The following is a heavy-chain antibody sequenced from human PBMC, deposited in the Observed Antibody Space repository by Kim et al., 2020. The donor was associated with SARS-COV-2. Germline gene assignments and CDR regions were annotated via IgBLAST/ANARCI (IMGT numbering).Heavy chain of an antibody. Sequence: GESLKISCKGSGFRFTTYWIGWVRQMPGKGLEWMRIIYPCDSDTRYSPSFQGQVTISADKSIITAYLQWSSLKASDTAMYYCARLGVQGVIITVFDYCGQGTLVTDSS. V-gene: IGHV5-51*01. CDR3: ARLGVQGVIITVFDY. J-gene: IGHJ4*02. D-gene: IGHD3-10*01. CDR1: GFRFTTYW. CDR2: IYPCDSDT.